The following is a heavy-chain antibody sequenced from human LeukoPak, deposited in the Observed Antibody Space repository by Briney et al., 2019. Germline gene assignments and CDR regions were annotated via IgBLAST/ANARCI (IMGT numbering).Heavy chain of an antibody. CDR3: AREEDGSSPFDY. CDR2: ISGSGGST. V-gene: IGHV3-23*01. Sequence: GGSLRLSCAASGFTFSIYAMSWVRQAPGKGLEWVSAISGSGGSTYYADSVKGRFTISRDNSKNTLYLQMNSLGAEDTAVYYCAREEDGSSPFDYWGQGTLVTVSS. J-gene: IGHJ4*02. D-gene: IGHD6-6*01. CDR1: GFTFSIYA.